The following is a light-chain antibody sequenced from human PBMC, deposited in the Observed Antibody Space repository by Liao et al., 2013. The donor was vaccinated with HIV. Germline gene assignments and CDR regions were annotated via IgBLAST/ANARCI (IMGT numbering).Light chain of an antibody. CDR2: DDS. CDR3: QVWATSGDPVV. J-gene: IGLJ2*01. Sequence: SYELTQAPSVSVAPGQTARITCGGNNIGSASVHWYQQKPGQAPVLVMYDDSDRPSGIPERFSGSNSGNTATLSISRVEAGDEADYYCQVWATSGDPVVFGGGTKLTVL. CDR1: NIGSAS. V-gene: IGLV3-21*01.